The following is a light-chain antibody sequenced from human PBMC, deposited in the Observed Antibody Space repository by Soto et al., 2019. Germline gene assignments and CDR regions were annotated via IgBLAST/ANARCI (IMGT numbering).Light chain of an antibody. V-gene: IGKV2-30*01. CDR1: QSLVYSDGNAY. J-gene: IGKJ1*01. Sequence: DVVMTQSPLSLPVALGQPASISCRSSQSLVYSDGNAYLTWFQQRPGQSPRRLIYRVSNRDSGVXDXXSASGSGTDFTLKISRVEAEYVGVYYCMQGTHWPPTFGRGTKVEIK. CDR3: MQGTHWPPT. CDR2: RVS.